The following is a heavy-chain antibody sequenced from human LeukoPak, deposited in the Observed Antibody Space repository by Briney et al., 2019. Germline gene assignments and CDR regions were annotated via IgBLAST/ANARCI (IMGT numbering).Heavy chain of an antibody. CDR2: IYYSGST. Sequence: SETLSLTCTVSGGSISSYYWSWIRQPPGKGLEWIGYIYYSGSTNYNPSLKSRVTISVDTSKNQFSLKLSSVTAADTAVYYCARAKVDYYYYSMDVWGKGTTVTVS. J-gene: IGHJ6*03. V-gene: IGHV4-59*01. CDR1: GGSISSYY. CDR3: ARAKVDYYYYSMDV.